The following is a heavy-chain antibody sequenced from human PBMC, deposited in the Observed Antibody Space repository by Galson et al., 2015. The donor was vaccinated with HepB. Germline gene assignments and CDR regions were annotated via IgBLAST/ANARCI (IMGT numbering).Heavy chain of an antibody. J-gene: IGHJ4*02. D-gene: IGHD3-10*01. Sequence: SLRLSCEASGFTSSTSSLNGVRQAPGEGLEWVSYITSSSSAVHYADSVKGRFTISRDNAKNSLFLQMNSLRDEDTAVYYCARDLGVYYSDSLTWANDYWGQGTLVTVSS. CDR1: GFTSSTSS. CDR2: ITSSSSAV. CDR3: ARDLGVYYSDSLTWANDY. V-gene: IGHV3-48*02.